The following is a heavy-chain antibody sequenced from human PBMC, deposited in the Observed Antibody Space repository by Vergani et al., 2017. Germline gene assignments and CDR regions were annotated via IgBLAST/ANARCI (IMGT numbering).Heavy chain of an antibody. J-gene: IGHJ6*02. Sequence: QVQLVESGGGVVQPGRSLRLSCAASGFTFSSYGMHWVRQAPGKGLEWVAVISYDGSNKYYADSVKGRFTISRDNSKNTLYLQMNSLRAEDTAVYYCAKDMYDSRGTYYYGMDGWGQGTTVTVSS. V-gene: IGHV3-30*18. D-gene: IGHD3-22*01. CDR1: GFTFSSYG. CDR3: AKDMYDSRGTYYYGMDG. CDR2: ISYDGSNK.